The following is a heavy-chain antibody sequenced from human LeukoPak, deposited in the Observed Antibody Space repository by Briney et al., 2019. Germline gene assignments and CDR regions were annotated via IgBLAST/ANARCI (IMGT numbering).Heavy chain of an antibody. CDR2: INHSGST. CDR3: ARVRIVVVAAVRAFDI. Sequence: SETLSLTCTVSGGSISSYYWSWIRQPPGKGLEWIGEINHSGSTNYNPSLKSRVTISVDTSKNQFSLKLSSVTAADTAVYYCARVRIVVVAAVRAFDIWGQGTMVTVSS. D-gene: IGHD2-15*01. CDR1: GGSISSYY. V-gene: IGHV4-34*01. J-gene: IGHJ3*02.